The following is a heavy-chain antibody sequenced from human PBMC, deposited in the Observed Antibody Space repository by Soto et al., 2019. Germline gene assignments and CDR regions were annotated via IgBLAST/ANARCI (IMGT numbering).Heavy chain of an antibody. CDR1: GFTVSSNY. Sequence: VGSLILSCAASGFTVSSNYMSWVRQAPGKGLEWVSVIYSGGSTYYADSVKGRFTISRDNSKNTLYLQMNSLRAEDTAVYYCASKTTIFGVVTKLDAFDILGQGTMVTVSS. CDR2: IYSGGST. J-gene: IGHJ3*02. V-gene: IGHV3-66*01. CDR3: ASKTTIFGVVTKLDAFDI. D-gene: IGHD3-3*01.